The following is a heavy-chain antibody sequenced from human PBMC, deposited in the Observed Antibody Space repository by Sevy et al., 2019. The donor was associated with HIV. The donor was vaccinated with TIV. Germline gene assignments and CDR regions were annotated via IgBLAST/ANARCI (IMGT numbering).Heavy chain of an antibody. D-gene: IGHD5-12*01. J-gene: IGHJ4*02. Sequence: GGSLRLSCAASGFTFSSYLMHWVRQAPGKGLVWVSRIGTDGTTTTYADSVKCRFTISRDNARSTLYLQMNSLRAEDTAVYYCARGGYGGLLTYWGQGTLVTVSS. V-gene: IGHV3-74*01. CDR2: IGTDGTTT. CDR1: GFTFSSYL. CDR3: ARGGYGGLLTY.